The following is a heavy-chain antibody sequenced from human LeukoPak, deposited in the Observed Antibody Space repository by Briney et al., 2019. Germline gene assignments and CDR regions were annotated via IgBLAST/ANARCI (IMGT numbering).Heavy chain of an antibody. CDR2: IWYDGSNK. V-gene: IGHV3-33*01. Sequence: GRSLRLSCAASGFTFSSYGMHWVRQAPGKGLEWVAVIWYDGSNKYYADSVKGRFTISRDNPKNTLYLQMNSLRAEDTAVYYCARAKYSYGLYYFDYWGQGTLVTVSS. D-gene: IGHD5-18*01. CDR3: ARAKYSYGLYYFDY. J-gene: IGHJ4*02. CDR1: GFTFSSYG.